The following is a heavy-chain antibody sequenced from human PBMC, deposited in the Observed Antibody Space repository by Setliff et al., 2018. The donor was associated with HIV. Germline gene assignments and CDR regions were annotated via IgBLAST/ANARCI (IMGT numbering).Heavy chain of an antibody. CDR3: AKAPGWLFLSHY. V-gene: IGHV3-74*03. J-gene: IGHJ4*02. CDR2: INSDGTST. CDR1: GFTFSPYW. Sequence: PGGSLRLSCAASGFTFSPYWMHWVRQAPGKGLVWVSRINSDGTSTTYADSVKGRFTTSRDNAKNTLYLQMNSLRAEDTAVYYCAKAPGWLFLSHYWGQGTLVTVSS. D-gene: IGHD3-22*01.